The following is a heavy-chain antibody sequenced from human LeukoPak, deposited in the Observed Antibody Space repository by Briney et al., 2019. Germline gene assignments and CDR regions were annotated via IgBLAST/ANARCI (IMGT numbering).Heavy chain of an antibody. V-gene: IGHV4-4*07. CDR2: IYTSGST. CDR3: AGVAYSSGWYYFDY. Sequence: PSETLSLSCTASGGSISSCYWSWIRQPAGKGLEWIGRIYTSGSTTYNPYLKSRVTISVGTYKNQFSLQLSSVTGADNDVSYYAGVAYSSGWYYFDYWGQGTLVTVSS. D-gene: IGHD6-19*01. J-gene: IGHJ4*02. CDR1: GGSISSCY.